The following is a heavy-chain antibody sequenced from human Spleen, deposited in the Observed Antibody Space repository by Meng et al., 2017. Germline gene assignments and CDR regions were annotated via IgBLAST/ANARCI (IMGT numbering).Heavy chain of an antibody. CDR2: INHGGST. CDR3: ARGPTTMAHDFDY. D-gene: IGHD4-11*01. J-gene: IGHJ4*02. V-gene: IGHV4-34*01. Sequence: SETLSLTCVVSGGSFSDYYWSWVRQPPGKVLEWIGEINHGGSTNYNPSLESRATISVDTSQNNLSLKLSSVTAADSAVYYCARGPTTMAHDFDYWGQGTLVTVSS. CDR1: GGSFSDYY.